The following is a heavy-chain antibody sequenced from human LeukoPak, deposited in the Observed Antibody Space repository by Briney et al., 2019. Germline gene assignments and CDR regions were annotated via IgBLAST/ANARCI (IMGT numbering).Heavy chain of an antibody. CDR3: ARDLSDILTGYSHFDC. V-gene: IGHV1-2*02. CDR2: INPNSDGT. CDR1: GYTFTGYY. J-gene: IGHJ4*02. D-gene: IGHD3-9*01. Sequence: GASVKVSCKASGYTFTGYYMHWVRQAPGQGLEWMGWINPNSDGTNYAQKFQGRVTMTRDTSISTAYMELSRLRSDDTAVYYCARDLSDILTGYSHFDCWGQGTLVTVSS.